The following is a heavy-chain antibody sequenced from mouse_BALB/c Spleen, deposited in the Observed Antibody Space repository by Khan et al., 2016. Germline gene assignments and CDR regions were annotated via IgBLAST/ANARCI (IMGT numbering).Heavy chain of an antibody. CDR1: GFTFSNYW. CDR3: TGRGWFAY. V-gene: IGHV6-6*02. J-gene: IGHJ3*01. Sequence: QLEESGGGLVQPGGSMKLSCVASGFTFSNYWMNWVRQSPEKGLEWVAEIRLKSNNYATHYAESVKGRFTISRDDSKSSVYLQRNNLRAEGTGIYYCTGRGWFAYWGQGTLVTVSA. CDR2: IRLKSNNYAT.